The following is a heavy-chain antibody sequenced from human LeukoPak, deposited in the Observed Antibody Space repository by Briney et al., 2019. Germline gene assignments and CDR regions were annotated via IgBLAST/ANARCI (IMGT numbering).Heavy chain of an antibody. D-gene: IGHD2-2*01. V-gene: IGHV3-30*04. CDR2: ISYDGSNK. J-gene: IGHJ4*02. CDR1: GFTFSSYA. Sequence: PGGSLRLSCAASGFTFSSYAMHWVRQAPGKGLEWVAVISYDGSNKYYADSVKDRFTISRDNSKNTLYLQMNSLRAEDTAVYYCARGYQLATLGYWGQGTLVTVSS. CDR3: ARGYQLATLGY.